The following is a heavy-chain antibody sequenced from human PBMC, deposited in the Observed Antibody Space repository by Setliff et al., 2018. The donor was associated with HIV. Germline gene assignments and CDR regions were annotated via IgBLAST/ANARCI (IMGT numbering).Heavy chain of an antibody. CDR3: AKDVYVAKYYYGSSGYSGSYYFDY. D-gene: IGHD3-22*01. Sequence: GGSLRLSCAASGFTVSSNYMSWVRQAPGKGLEWVSLIYSGGDTYYADSVKGRFTISRDNSKNMLYLQMNNLRADDTAVYYCAKDVYVAKYYYGSSGYSGSYYFDYWGQGTLVTVSS. J-gene: IGHJ4*02. CDR2: IYSGGDT. CDR1: GFTVSSNY. V-gene: IGHV3-66*02.